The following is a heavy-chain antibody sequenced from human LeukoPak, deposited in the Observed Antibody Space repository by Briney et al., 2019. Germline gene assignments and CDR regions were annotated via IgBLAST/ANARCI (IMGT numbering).Heavy chain of an antibody. CDR1: GYTFIAYY. J-gene: IGHJ4*02. Sequence: ASVTVSCKTSGYTFIAYYIHWVRQAPGQGLEWMGRTNPQSGGTDYAQKFQGRVTMTRDTSIATAFMELSSLTSDDMAIYYCARADSLDSWGQGTLVTVSS. CDR2: TNPQSGGT. D-gene: IGHD2-15*01. V-gene: IGHV1-2*06. CDR3: ARADSLDS.